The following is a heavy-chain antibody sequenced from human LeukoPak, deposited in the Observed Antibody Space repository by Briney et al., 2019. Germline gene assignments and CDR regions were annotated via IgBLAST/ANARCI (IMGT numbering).Heavy chain of an antibody. CDR1: GFTFSGYS. V-gene: IGHV3-21*01. D-gene: IGHD6-13*01. Sequence: GGSLRLSCAASGFTFSGYSMNWVRQAPGKGLEWVSSISSSSSYIYYADSVKGRFTISRDNAKNSLYLQMNSLRAEDTAVYYCARDLGSSRGEFDYWGQGTLVTVSS. J-gene: IGHJ4*02. CDR3: ARDLGSSRGEFDY. CDR2: ISSSSSYI.